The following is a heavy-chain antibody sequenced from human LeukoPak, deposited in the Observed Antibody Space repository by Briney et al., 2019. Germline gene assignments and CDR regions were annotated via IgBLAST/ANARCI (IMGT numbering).Heavy chain of an antibody. CDR3: ARDHERSSYYDSSGYYDY. V-gene: IGHV1-18*01. Sequence: GASVKVSCKASGYTFTSYGISWVRQAPGQGLEWMGRISAYNGNTNYAQKLQGRVTMTTDTSTSTAYMELRSLRSDDTAVYYCARDHERSSYYDSSGYYDYWGQGTLVTVSS. CDR2: ISAYNGNT. D-gene: IGHD3-22*01. CDR1: GYTFTSYG. J-gene: IGHJ4*02.